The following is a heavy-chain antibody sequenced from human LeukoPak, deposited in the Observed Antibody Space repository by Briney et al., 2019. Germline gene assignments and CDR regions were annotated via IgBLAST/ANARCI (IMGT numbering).Heavy chain of an antibody. Sequence: GGSLRLSCAASGFTFSSYWMSWVRQAPGKGLECVSAIDRGVGSTYYADSVKGRFTISRDNSKNTLYLQMNNLRVDDTAVYYCAKKGQADDGGKPDWGQGTLVTVSS. J-gene: IGHJ4*02. CDR1: GFTFSSYW. CDR3: AKKGQADDGGKPD. CDR2: IDRGVGST. V-gene: IGHV3-23*01.